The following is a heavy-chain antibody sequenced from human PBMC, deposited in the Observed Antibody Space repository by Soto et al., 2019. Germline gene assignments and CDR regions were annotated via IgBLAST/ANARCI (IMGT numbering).Heavy chain of an antibody. V-gene: IGHV4-34*01. CDR1: GGAGNWCL. CDR3: ATPIKVFGVLIPQSAS. D-gene: IGHD3-3*01. J-gene: IGHJ5*02. Sequence: SLPSSVEGGAGNWCLCSWILHHQKKGLEWIGEINHTGGTHYNPSLKSRVTMSVDTSKNQFSLRLSSVTAADTAIYFCATPIKVFGVLIPQSASWGQRTSVIGCS. CDR2: INHTGGT.